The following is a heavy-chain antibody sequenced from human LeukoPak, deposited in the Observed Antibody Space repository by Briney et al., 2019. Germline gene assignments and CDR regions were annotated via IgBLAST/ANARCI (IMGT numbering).Heavy chain of an antibody. Sequence: PSETLSLTCSVSGGSIGSYYWSWIRQPPGKGLEWIGYIYYGGSTNYNPSLKSRVTISVDTSKNQFSLKLSTVTAADTAVYYCARQRQQLVPGAFDIRGQGTMVTVSS. CDR2: IYYGGST. D-gene: IGHD6-13*01. CDR1: GGSIGSYY. V-gene: IGHV4-59*08. CDR3: ARQRQQLVPGAFDI. J-gene: IGHJ3*02.